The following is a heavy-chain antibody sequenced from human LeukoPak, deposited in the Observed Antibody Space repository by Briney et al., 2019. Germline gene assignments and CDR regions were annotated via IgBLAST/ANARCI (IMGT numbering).Heavy chain of an antibody. CDR1: GFTFSSYS. D-gene: IGHD1-26*01. CDR2: ISSSSSYI. CDR3: ARDRHSGSYYFDY. V-gene: IGHV3-21*01. Sequence: RGSLRLSCAASGFTFSSYSMNWVRQAPGKGLEWVSSISSSSSYIYYADSVKGRFTISRDNAKNSLYLQMNSLRAEDAAVYYCARDRHSGSYYFDYWGQGTLVTVSS. J-gene: IGHJ4*02.